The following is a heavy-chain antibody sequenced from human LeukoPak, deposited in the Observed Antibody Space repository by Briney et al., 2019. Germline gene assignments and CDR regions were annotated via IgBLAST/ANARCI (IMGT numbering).Heavy chain of an antibody. Sequence: ASRRLFWVASGVTFCRMSWVRQAPGKGLERVSALTASGTDINTYYADSVKGRFTISRDSSKNTLYLQMNSLRTEDTAIYYCAKRAVTFDYWGQGTLVTVSS. CDR2: LTASGTDINT. D-gene: IGHD4-17*01. V-gene: IGHV3-23*01. CDR1: GVTFCR. J-gene: IGHJ4*02. CDR3: AKRAVTFDY.